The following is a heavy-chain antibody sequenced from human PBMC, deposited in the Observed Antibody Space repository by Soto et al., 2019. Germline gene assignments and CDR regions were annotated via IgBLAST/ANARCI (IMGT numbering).Heavy chain of an antibody. Sequence: PSETLSLTCAVYGGSFSGYYWSWIRQPPGKGLEWIGEINHSGSTNYNPSLKSRVTISVDTSKNQFSLKLSSVTAADTAVYYCARGPSPLYCSGGSCYYYYYYYGMDVWGQGTTVTVSS. CDR3: ARGPSPLYCSGGSCYYYYYYYGMDV. V-gene: IGHV4-34*01. CDR1: GGSFSGYY. CDR2: INHSGST. J-gene: IGHJ6*02. D-gene: IGHD2-15*01.